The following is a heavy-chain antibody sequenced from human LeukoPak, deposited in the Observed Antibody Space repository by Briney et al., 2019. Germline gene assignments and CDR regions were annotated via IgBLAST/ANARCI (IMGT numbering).Heavy chain of an antibody. CDR2: IKQDGSKT. V-gene: IGHV3-7*01. Sequence: GGSLRLSCAASGFTFSSYWMTWVRQAPGKGLEWVANIKQDGSKTYYVDSVKGRFTISRDNAKNSLYLQMNSLGVEDTAVYYCASDPPWENDAFDIWGQGTMVTVSS. CDR1: GFTFSSYW. D-gene: IGHD1-26*01. J-gene: IGHJ3*02. CDR3: ASDPPWENDAFDI.